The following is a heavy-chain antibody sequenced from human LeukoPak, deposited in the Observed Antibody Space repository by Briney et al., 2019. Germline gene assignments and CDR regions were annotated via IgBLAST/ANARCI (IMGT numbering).Heavy chain of an antibody. Sequence: SETLSLTCTVSGGSISSSSYYWGWIRQPPGKGLEWIGSIYYSGSTYYNPSLKSRVTISVDTSKNQFSLKLSSVTAADTAVYYCARGRRSVPGIAVAFTGWGQGTLVTVSS. CDR2: IYYSGST. CDR3: ARGRRSVPGIAVAFTG. CDR1: GGSISSSSYY. D-gene: IGHD6-19*01. V-gene: IGHV4-39*01. J-gene: IGHJ4*02.